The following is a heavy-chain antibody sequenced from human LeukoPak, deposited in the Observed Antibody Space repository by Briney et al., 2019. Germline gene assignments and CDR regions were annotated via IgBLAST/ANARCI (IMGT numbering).Heavy chain of an antibody. J-gene: IGHJ4*02. CDR3: VKDLTGTWSFDY. CDR2: IGPNGAST. Sequence: GGSLRLSCSTSGFTFSSHFMHWVRQAPGKGLEYVSSIGPNGASTLYADSVKGRFTISRDNSKNALYLQLTSLRLEDTALYYCVKDLTGTWSFDYWGQGTLVTVSS. D-gene: IGHD3-9*01. CDR1: GFTFSSHF. V-gene: IGHV3-64D*06.